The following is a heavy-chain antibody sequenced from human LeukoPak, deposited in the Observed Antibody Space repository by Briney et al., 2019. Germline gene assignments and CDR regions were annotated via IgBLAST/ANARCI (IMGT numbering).Heavy chain of an antibody. CDR1: GGSISSYY. V-gene: IGHV4-4*07. CDR3: AGNDFWSGYLDY. D-gene: IGHD3-3*01. CDR2: IYTSGST. Sequence: SETLSLTCTVSGGSISSYYWSWIRQPAGKGLEWIGRIYTSGSTNYNPSLKSRVTMSVDTSKNQFSLKLSSVTAADTAVYYWAGNDFWSGYLDYWGQGTLVTVSS. J-gene: IGHJ4*02.